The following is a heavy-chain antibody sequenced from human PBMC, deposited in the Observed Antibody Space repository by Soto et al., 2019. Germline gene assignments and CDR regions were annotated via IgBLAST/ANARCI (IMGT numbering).Heavy chain of an antibody. CDR2: IYYSGST. J-gene: IGHJ6*02. D-gene: IGHD3-10*01. Sequence: NPSETLSLTCTVSGGSISSSSYYWGWIRQPPGKGLEWIGSIYYSGSTYYNPSLKSRVTISVDTSKNQFSLKLSSVTAADTAVYYCARRGFGELYYYYGMDVWGQGTTVTVSS. CDR3: ARRGFGELYYYYGMDV. V-gene: IGHV4-39*01. CDR1: GGSISSSSYY.